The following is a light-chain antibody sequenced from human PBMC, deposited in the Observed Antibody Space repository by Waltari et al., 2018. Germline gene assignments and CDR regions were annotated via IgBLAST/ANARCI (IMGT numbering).Light chain of an antibody. CDR2: AGS. J-gene: IGLJ1*01. CDR1: SSDVGNYNL. CDR3: CSYAGSSTYV. Sequence: QSALTHPASVSGSPGQSITISCTGTSSDVGNYNLVAWYQQHPGKAPKLMISAGSKRPSGVSNRFSGSKSGNTASLTISGLQAEDEADYYCCSYAGSSTYVFGTGTKVTVL. V-gene: IGLV2-23*01.